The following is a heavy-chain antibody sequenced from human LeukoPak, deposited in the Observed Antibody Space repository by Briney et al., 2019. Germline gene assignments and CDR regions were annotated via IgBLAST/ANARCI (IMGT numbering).Heavy chain of an antibody. D-gene: IGHD6-13*01. V-gene: IGHV4-4*07. CDR2: IYTSGST. Sequence: SETLSLTCTVSGGSISSYYWSWIRQPAGKGLEWIGRIYTSGSTNYNPSLKSRVTMSVDTSKNQFSLKLSSVTAADTAVYYCARRGTAAGYYYSGMDVWGQGTTVTVSS. CDR1: GGSISSYY. J-gene: IGHJ6*02. CDR3: ARRGTAAGYYYSGMDV.